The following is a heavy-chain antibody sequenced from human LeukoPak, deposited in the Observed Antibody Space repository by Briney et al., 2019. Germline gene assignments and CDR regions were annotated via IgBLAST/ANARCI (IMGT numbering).Heavy chain of an antibody. CDR2: ISDNYSAT. CDR3: VRHDSFIPF. D-gene: IGHD5-18*01. Sequence: GGSLRLSCAASGFTFTNYAMTWVRQAPGKGLEWVSSISDNYSATYYTDSVKGRFTISRDNSKNTVYLQLNNLRAEDTAVYFCVRHDSFIPFWGQGTLVTVSS. J-gene: IGHJ4*02. V-gene: IGHV3-23*01. CDR1: GFTFTNYA.